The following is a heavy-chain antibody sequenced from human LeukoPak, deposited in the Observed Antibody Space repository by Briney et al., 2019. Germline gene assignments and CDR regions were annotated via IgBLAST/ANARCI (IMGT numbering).Heavy chain of an antibody. CDR2: ISSSGSTI. D-gene: IGHD3-22*01. V-gene: IGHV3-48*03. CDR3: ARPRMYYYDSSGYREGYYFDY. CDR1: GFTFSSYE. Sequence: GGPLRLSCAASGFTFSSYEMNWVRQAPGKGLEWVSYISSSGSTIYYADSVKGRFTISRDNAKNSLYLQMNSLRAEDTAVYYCARPRMYYYDSSGYREGYYFDYWGQGTLVTVSS. J-gene: IGHJ4*02.